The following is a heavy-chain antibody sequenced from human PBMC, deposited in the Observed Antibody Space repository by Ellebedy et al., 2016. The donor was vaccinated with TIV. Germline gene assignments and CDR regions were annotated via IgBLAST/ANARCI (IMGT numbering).Heavy chain of an antibody. CDR2: ISDSGST. CDR1: GGSINSRGYS. D-gene: IGHD6-19*01. J-gene: IGHJ4*02. Sequence: MPGGSLRLSCSVSGGSINSRGYSWDWIRQPPGKGLEWIGSISDSGSTFYNPSLKSRVRISVETSKNQFSLKLRSVTAADTAVYYCATEIPVAARIGFWGQGALVTVSS. CDR3: ATEIPVAARIGF. V-gene: IGHV4-39*02.